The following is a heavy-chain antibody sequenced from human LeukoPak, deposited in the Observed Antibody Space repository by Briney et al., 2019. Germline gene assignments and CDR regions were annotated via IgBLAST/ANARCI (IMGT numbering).Heavy chain of an antibody. J-gene: IGHJ5*02. Sequence: PSETLSLTCGVYGGSFSDYYWGWIRQPPGKGLEWIGSIYYSGSTYYNPSLKSRVTISVDTSKNQFSLKLSSVTAADTAVYYCASLSENSSSWYNWFDPWGQGTLVTVSS. V-gene: IGHV4-39*01. CDR2: IYYSGST. CDR1: GGSFSDYY. D-gene: IGHD6-13*01. CDR3: ASLSENSSSWYNWFDP.